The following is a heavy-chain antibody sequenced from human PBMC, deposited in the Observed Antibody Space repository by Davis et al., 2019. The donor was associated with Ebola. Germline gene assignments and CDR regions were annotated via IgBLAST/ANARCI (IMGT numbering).Heavy chain of an antibody. CDR3: AKDGYLPDVGDAYYYYYGMDV. V-gene: IGHV3-11*04. D-gene: IGHD6-13*01. J-gene: IGHJ6*04. CDR2: ISSSGSTI. Sequence: GESLKISCAASGFTFSDYYMSWIRQAPGKGLEWVSYISSSGSTIYYADSVKGRFTISRDNAKNSLYLQMNSLRAEDTAVYYCAKDGYLPDVGDAYYYYYGMDVWGKGTTVTVSS. CDR1: GFTFSDYY.